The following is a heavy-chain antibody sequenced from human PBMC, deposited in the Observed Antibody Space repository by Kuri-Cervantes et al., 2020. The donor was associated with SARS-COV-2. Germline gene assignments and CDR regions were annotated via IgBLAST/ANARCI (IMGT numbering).Heavy chain of an antibody. D-gene: IGHD2-8*01. J-gene: IGHJ4*02. V-gene: IGHV4-59*01. CDR1: GGSISSYY. CDR2: IYYSGST. Sequence: SETLSLTCTVSGGSISSYYWSWIRQPPGKGLEWIGYIYYSGSTNYNPSLKSRVTISVDTSKNQFSLKLSSVIAADTAVYYCARDSCTNGVCYRYFDYWGQGTLVTVSS. CDR3: ARDSCTNGVCYRYFDY.